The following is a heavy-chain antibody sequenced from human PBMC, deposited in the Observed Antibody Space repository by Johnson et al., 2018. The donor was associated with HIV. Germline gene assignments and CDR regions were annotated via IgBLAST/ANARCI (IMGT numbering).Heavy chain of an antibody. CDR1: GFAVSGYY. D-gene: IGHD1-26*01. J-gene: IGHJ3*02. Sequence: VQLVESGGGLVRPGGSLRLSCVASGFAVSGYYMSWVRQAPGKGLEWVSVLFSGDTTYYADSVNGRFTISRDNSKNTLYLQMNSLRAEDPAVYYCARDRGSYYGDAFDIWGQGTMVTVSS. CDR2: LFSGDTT. CDR3: ARDRGSYYGDAFDI. V-gene: IGHV3-66*01.